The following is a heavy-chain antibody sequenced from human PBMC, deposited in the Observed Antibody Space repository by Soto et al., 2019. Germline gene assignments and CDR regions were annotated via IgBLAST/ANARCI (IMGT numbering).Heavy chain of an antibody. Sequence: QVQVVESGEGVVQPGRSLRLSCAASGFTFSSYAMHWVRQAPGKGLEWVAVISYDGSNKHYADSVKGRFTISRDNSKNTLYLQMNSLRAEDTAVYYCASGGYSSGWYTYWGQGTLASVSS. CDR1: GFTFSSYA. V-gene: IGHV3-30-3*01. D-gene: IGHD6-19*01. J-gene: IGHJ4*02. CDR2: ISYDGSNK. CDR3: ASGGYSSGWYTY.